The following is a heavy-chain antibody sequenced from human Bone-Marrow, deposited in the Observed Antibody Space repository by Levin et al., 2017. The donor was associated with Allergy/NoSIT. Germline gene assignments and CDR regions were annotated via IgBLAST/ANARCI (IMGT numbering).Heavy chain of an antibody. D-gene: IGHD2-8*02. V-gene: IGHV1-24*01. CDR2: FDPEDDEI. Sequence: AASVKVSCKVSGDSLTELSIHWVRQAPGKGLEWVGTFDPEDDEIVYAQTFQGRVSMTEDTSANTAYMELRSLKFEDTAVYYCATTPCTGRTCYRYRWFDPWGQGTLVTVSS. CDR1: GDSLTELS. J-gene: IGHJ5*02. CDR3: ATTPCTGRTCYRYRWFDP.